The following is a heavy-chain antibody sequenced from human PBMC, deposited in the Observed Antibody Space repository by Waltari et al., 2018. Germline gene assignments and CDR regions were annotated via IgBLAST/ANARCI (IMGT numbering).Heavy chain of an antibody. D-gene: IGHD3-16*02. CDR2: IYWNDDK. V-gene: IGHV2-5*01. CDR3: ARAHYDYVWGSYRPFDP. CDR1: GFSLSTSGVG. Sequence: QITLKESGPTLVKPTQTLTLTCTFSGFSLSTSGVGVGWIRQPPGKALDWLALIYWNDDKRYSPSLKSMLTITKDTSKNQVVLTMTNMDPVDTATYYCARAHYDYVWGSYRPFDPWGQGTLVTVSS. J-gene: IGHJ5*02.